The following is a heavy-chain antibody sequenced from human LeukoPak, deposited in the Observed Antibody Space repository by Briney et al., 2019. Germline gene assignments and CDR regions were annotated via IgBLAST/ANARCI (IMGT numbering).Heavy chain of an antibody. CDR3: ARAPPYIVATTGYFDY. CDR2: IIPIFGTA. V-gene: IGHV1-69*06. D-gene: IGHD5-12*01. CDR1: GGTFSSYA. J-gene: IGHJ4*02. Sequence: GASVKVSCKASGGTFSSYAISWVRQAPGQGLEWMGGIIPIFGTANYAQKFQGRVTITADKSTSTAYMELSSLRSEDTAVYYCARAPPYIVATTGYFDYWGQGTLVTVSS.